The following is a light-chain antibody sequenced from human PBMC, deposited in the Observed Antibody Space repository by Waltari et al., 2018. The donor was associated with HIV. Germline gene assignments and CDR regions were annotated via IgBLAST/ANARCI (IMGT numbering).Light chain of an antibody. CDR1: QSLLYSSNNKNY. Sequence: DIVMTQSPDSLAVSLGERATIHCQSSQSLLYSSNNKNYLAWYQQKPGQPPKLRIYWTSTRESGVPDRFSGSGSGTDFTLTISSLQAEDVAVYYCQQYYSTSFTFGPGTKVDIK. V-gene: IGKV4-1*01. CDR2: WTS. CDR3: QQYYSTSFT. J-gene: IGKJ3*01.